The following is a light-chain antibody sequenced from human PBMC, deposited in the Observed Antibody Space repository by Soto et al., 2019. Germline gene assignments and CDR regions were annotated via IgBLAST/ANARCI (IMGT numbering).Light chain of an antibody. Sequence: EIVMTQSPATLSVSPGERATLSCRAGESVSSRLAWYQQKPGQAPRLLIYGASIRATGIPARFSGSGSGTEFTLTISSLQSEDFGVYYCQQYNDWPPYTFGQGTKLEIK. J-gene: IGKJ2*01. CDR2: GAS. CDR3: QQYNDWPPYT. V-gene: IGKV3-15*01. CDR1: ESVSSR.